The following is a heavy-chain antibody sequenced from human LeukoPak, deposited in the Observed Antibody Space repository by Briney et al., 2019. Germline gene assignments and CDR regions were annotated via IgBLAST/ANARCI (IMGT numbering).Heavy chain of an antibody. D-gene: IGHD6-13*01. CDR2: IYYSGST. J-gene: IGHJ4*02. Sequence: SETLSLTCTVSGGSISSYYWSWIRQPPGRGLEWIGYIYYSGSTNYNPSLKSRVAISVDTSKNQFSLKLSSVTAADTALYYFARSRGYFDYWGQRTLVTVSS. V-gene: IGHV4-59*01. CDR1: GGSISSYY. CDR3: ARSRGYFDY.